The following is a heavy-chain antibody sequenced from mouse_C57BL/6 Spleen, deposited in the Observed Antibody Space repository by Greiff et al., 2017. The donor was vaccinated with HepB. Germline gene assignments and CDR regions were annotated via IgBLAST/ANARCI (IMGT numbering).Heavy chain of an antibody. CDR2: IYPGSGST. CDR1: GYTFTSYW. J-gene: IGHJ4*01. V-gene: IGHV1-55*01. D-gene: IGHD1-1*01. CDR3: ARSNYYGSSTSAMDD. Sequence: QVQLQQPGAELVKPGASVKMSCKASGYTFTSYWITWVKQRPGQGLEWIGDIYPGSGSTNYNEKFKSKATLTVDTSSSTAYMQLSSLTSEDSAVYYCARSNYYGSSTSAMDDWGQGTSVTVSS.